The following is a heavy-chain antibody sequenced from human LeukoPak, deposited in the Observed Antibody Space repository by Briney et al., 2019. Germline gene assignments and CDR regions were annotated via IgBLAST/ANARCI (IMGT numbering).Heavy chain of an antibody. CDR1: GYTFTSYG. CDR2: ISAYNGNT. Sequence: VASVKVSCKASGYTFTSYGISWVRQAPGQGLEWMGWISAYNGNTNYAQKLQGRVTMTTDTSTSTAYMELRSLRSDDTAVYYCARDSDTMVRGVIRFDYWGQGTLVTVSS. J-gene: IGHJ4*02. D-gene: IGHD3-10*01. V-gene: IGHV1-18*01. CDR3: ARDSDTMVRGVIRFDY.